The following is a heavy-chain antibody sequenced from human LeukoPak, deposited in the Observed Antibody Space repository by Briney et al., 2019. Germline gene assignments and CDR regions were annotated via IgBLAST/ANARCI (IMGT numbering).Heavy chain of an antibody. Sequence: PSETLSLTCTVSGGSISSGSYYWSWIRQPAGKGLEWIGRIYTSGSTNYNPSLKSRVTISVDTSKNQFSLKLSSVTAADTAVYYCARDGADYSNVLDYWGQGTLVTVSS. J-gene: IGHJ4*02. CDR1: GGSISSGSYY. V-gene: IGHV4-61*02. CDR3: ARDGADYSNVLDY. D-gene: IGHD4-11*01. CDR2: IYTSGST.